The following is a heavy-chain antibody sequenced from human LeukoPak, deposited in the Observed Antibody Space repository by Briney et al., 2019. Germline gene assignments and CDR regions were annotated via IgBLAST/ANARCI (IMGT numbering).Heavy chain of an antibody. CDR1: GFSFDDLG. V-gene: IGHV3-20*04. CDR2: INWNGAST. Sequence: GGSLRLSCAASGFSFDDLGMTWVRQVPGKGLEWVAGINWNGASTGYADSVRGRFTISRDNAKTSLYLQMDSLRAEDTAVYYCARDRYYYDSSGYYCAEYFQHWGQGTLVTVSS. CDR3: ARDRYYYDSSGYYCAEYFQH. D-gene: IGHD3-22*01. J-gene: IGHJ1*01.